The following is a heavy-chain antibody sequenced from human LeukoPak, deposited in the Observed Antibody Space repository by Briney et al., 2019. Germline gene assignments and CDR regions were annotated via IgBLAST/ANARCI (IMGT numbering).Heavy chain of an antibody. D-gene: IGHD3-22*01. J-gene: IGHJ4*02. CDR2: INAGNGNT. V-gene: IGHV1-3*01. Sequence: ASVKVSCKASGYTFTSYAMHWVRQAPGQRLEWMGWINAGNGNTKYSQKFQGRVTITRDTSASTAYMELSSLRSEDTAVYYCATPAVTYYYDSSGYYPFDYWGQRTLVTVSS. CDR3: ATPAVTYYYDSSGYYPFDY. CDR1: GYTFTSYA.